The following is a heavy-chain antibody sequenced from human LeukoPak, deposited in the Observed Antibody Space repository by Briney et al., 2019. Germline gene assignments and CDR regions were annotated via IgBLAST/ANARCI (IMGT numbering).Heavy chain of an antibody. V-gene: IGHV4-39*01. CDR2: IYYSGST. CDR1: GGSISSSSYY. CDR3: ARRSSRVRGVISPFDY. D-gene: IGHD3-10*01. J-gene: IGHJ4*02. Sequence: PSETLSLTCTVSGGSISSSSYYWGWIRQPPGKGLEWIGSIYYSGSTYYNPSLKSRGTISVDTYKNQFSLKLSSVTAADTAVYYCARRSSRVRGVISPFDYWGQGTLVTVSS.